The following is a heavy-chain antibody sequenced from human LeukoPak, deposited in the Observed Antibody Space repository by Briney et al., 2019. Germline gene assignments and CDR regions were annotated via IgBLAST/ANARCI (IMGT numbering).Heavy chain of an antibody. CDR3: AKDLGSSWYYYYYGMDV. D-gene: IGHD6-13*01. Sequence: GGSLRLSCAASGFTFSSYGMHWVRQAPGKGLEWMAVISYDGSNKYYADSVKGRFTISRDNSKNTLYLQMNSLRAEDTAVYYCAKDLGSSWYYYYYGMDVWGQGTTVTVSS. CDR1: GFTFSSYG. V-gene: IGHV3-30*18. J-gene: IGHJ6*02. CDR2: ISYDGSNK.